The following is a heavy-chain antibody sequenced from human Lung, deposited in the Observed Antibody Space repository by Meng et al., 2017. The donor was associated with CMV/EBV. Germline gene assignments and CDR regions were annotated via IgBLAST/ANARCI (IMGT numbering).Heavy chain of an antibody. J-gene: IGHJ4*02. V-gene: IGHV4-39*07. CDR1: GGSISSSSYY. CDR2: IYYSGNT. Sequence: GSLRLXCTVSGGSISSSSYYWGWIRQPPGQGLEWIGSIYYSGNTYYKPSLQSRVTITADTSKSQFSLELSSVTAADTAVYYCASLPKMGIATTGPHWGQGTLVTFSS. D-gene: IGHD6-13*01. CDR3: ASLPKMGIATTGPH.